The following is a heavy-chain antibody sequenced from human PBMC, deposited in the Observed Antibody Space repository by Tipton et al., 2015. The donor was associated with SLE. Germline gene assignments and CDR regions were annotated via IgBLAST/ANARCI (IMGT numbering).Heavy chain of an antibody. Sequence: QLVQSGAEVKKPGESLKISCKGSGYSFTSYWIGWVRQMPGKGLEWMGIIYPGDSDTRYSPSFQGQVTISADKSISTAYLQWSSLKASDTAMHYCARMIFRGTIEYYFDYWGQGTLVTVSS. D-gene: IGHD3-3*01. CDR1: GYSFTSYW. CDR2: IYPGDSDT. CDR3: ARMIFRGTIEYYFDY. V-gene: IGHV5-51*03. J-gene: IGHJ4*02.